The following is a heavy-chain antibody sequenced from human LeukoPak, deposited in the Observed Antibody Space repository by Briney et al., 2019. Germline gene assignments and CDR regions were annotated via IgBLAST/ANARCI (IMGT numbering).Heavy chain of an antibody. V-gene: IGHV4-34*01. J-gene: IGHJ6*03. CDR3: ARGPVVVPAAMSCYMDV. CDR2: INHSGST. D-gene: IGHD2-2*01. CDR1: GGSFSGYY. Sequence: TSETLSLTCAVYGGSFSGYYWSWIRQPPGKGLEWIGEINHSGSTNYNPSLKSQVTISVDTSKNQFSLKLSSVTAADTAVYYCARGPVVVPAAMSCYMDVWGKGTTVTVSS.